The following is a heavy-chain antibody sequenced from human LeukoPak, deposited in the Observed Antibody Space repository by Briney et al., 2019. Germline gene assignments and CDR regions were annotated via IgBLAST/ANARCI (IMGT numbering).Heavy chain of an antibody. D-gene: IGHD5-12*01. CDR3: ARYSGSDLFDY. J-gene: IGHJ4*02. CDR2: IYHSGST. CDR1: GYSISSGYY. V-gene: IGHV4-38-2*02. Sequence: SETLSLTCTVSGYSISSGYYWGWIRQPPGKGLEWIGSIYHSGSTYYNPSLKSRVTISVDTSKNQFSLKLSSVTAADTAVYYCARYSGSDLFDYWGQGTLVTVSS.